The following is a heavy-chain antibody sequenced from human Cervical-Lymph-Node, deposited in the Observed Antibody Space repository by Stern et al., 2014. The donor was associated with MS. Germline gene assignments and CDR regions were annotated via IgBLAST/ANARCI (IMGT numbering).Heavy chain of an antibody. CDR3: ARAPSDYYGMDV. CDR2: IDAGGGTT. CDR1: GYTFSIYY. D-gene: IGHD6-19*01. J-gene: IGHJ6*02. V-gene: IGHV1-46*01. Sequence: QVQLVESGAEVKKSGASVKVSCKAFGYTFSIYYMHWVRQAPGQGLEWVGIIDAGGGTTTYAQKFQGRVAMTRDTSARTVYMELSSLRSEDTAVYYCARAPSDYYGMDVWGQGTTVTVSS.